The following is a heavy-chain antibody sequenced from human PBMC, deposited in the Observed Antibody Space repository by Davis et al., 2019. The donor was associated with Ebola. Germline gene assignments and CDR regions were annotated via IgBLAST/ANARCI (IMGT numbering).Heavy chain of an antibody. D-gene: IGHD3-3*01. V-gene: IGHV1-18*04. J-gene: IGHJ4*02. CDR1: GYTFTSYG. CDR2: ISAYNGNT. CDR3: ARDPKGGYDFWSGYSYFDY. Sequence: ASVKVSCKASGYTFTSYGISWVRQAPGQGLEWMGWISAYNGNTRYAQKLQGRVTMTTDTSTSTAYMELRSLRSDDTAVYYCARDPKGGYDFWSGYSYFDYWGQGTLVTVSS.